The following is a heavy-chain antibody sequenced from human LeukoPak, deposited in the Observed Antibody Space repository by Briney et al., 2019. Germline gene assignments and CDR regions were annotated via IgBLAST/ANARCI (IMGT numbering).Heavy chain of an antibody. D-gene: IGHD7-27*01. CDR3: ARSEWGNPTDY. CDR2: INHSGST. CDR1: GGSFSGYY. V-gene: IGHV4-34*01. Sequence: PSETLSLTCAVYGGSFSGYYWSWTRQPPGKGLEWIGEINHSGSTNYNPSLKSRVTISVDTSKNQFSLKLSSVTAADTAVYYCARSEWGNPTDYWGQGTLVTVSS. J-gene: IGHJ4*02.